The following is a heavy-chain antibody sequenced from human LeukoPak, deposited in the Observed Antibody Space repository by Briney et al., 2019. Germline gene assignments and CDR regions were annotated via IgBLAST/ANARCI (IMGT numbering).Heavy chain of an antibody. Sequence: PSETLSLTCTVSGGSISSYYWSWIRQPPGKGLEWIGYIYYSGSTNYNPSLKSRVTISVDTSKNQFSLKLSSVTAADTAVYYCARVPPGSGWSYYFDYWGQGTLVTVSS. J-gene: IGHJ4*02. D-gene: IGHD6-19*01. CDR2: IYYSGST. CDR3: ARVPPGSGWSYYFDY. V-gene: IGHV4-59*01. CDR1: GGSISSYY.